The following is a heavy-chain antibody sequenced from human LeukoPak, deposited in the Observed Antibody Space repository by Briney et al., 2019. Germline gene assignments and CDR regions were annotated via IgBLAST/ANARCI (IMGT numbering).Heavy chain of an antibody. V-gene: IGHV3-23*01. J-gene: IGHJ4*02. D-gene: IGHD2-15*01. CDR2: ISGSGGST. Sequence: GGSLRLSCAASGFTFSSYAMSWVRQAPGKGLEWVSAISGSGGSTYYADSVKGRFTTSRDNSKNTLYLQMNSLRAEDTAVYYCAKMGAQVVHFDYWGQGTLVTVSS. CDR1: GFTFSSYA. CDR3: AKMGAQVVHFDY.